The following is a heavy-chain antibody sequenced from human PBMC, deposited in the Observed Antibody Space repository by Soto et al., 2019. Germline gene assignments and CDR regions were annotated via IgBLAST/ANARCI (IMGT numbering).Heavy chain of an antibody. J-gene: IGHJ4*02. V-gene: IGHV3-23*01. Sequence: GAVRVSGDPYGFSVRTAAMSWVRQAPGKGLEWVSAISGSGGSTYYADSVKGRFTISRDNSKNTLYLQMNSLRAEDTVVYYGAKRSICYLYSFDYWGQGT. CDR2: ISGSGGST. D-gene: IGHD3-10*02. CDR3: AKRSICYLYSFDY. CDR1: GFSVRTAA.